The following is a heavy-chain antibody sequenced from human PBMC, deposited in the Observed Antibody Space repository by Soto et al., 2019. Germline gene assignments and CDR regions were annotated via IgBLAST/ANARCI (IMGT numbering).Heavy chain of an antibody. CDR2: IYYSGST. V-gene: IGHV4-59*01. CDR1: GGSISSYY. CDR3: ARESYGSGSNFDY. J-gene: IGHJ4*02. D-gene: IGHD3-10*01. Sequence: SETLSLTCTVSGGSISSYYWSWIRQPPGKGLEWIGYIYYSGSTNYNPSLKSRVTISVDTSKNQFSLKLSSVTAADTAVYYCARESYGSGSNFDYWGQGTLVTVSS.